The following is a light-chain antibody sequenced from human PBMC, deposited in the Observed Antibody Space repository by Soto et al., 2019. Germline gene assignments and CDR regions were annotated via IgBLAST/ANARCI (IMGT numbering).Light chain of an antibody. CDR1: SREVCDYNH. CDR3: SSYAGSSSNSYV. J-gene: IGLJ1*01. CDR2: EVS. V-gene: IGLV2-8*01. Sequence: QSVLTQTPSASGSPGQSVTISCTGNSREVCDYNHVSWYQQHPGKAPKLMIYEVSKRPSGVPDRFSGSKSGNTASLTVSGLQAEDEADYYCSSYAGSSSNSYVFGTGTKVTVL.